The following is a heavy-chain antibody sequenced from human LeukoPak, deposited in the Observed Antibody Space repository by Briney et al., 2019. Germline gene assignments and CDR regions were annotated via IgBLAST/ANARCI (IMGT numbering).Heavy chain of an antibody. CDR3: AKAPVGHCSGGSCYPFDY. CDR2: ISGSGGST. V-gene: IGHV3-23*01. CDR1: GFTFSSYA. Sequence: GGSLRLSCAASGFTFSSYAMSWVRQAPGKGLEWVSAISGSGGSTYYADSVKGRFTISRDNPKNTLYVQMNSLRAEDTAVYYCAKAPVGHCSGGSCYPFDYWGQGTLVTVSS. J-gene: IGHJ4*02. D-gene: IGHD2-15*01.